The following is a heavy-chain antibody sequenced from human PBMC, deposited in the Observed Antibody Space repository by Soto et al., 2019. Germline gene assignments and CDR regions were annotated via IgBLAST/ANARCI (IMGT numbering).Heavy chain of an antibody. D-gene: IGHD2-15*01. Sequence: EVQLVESGGGFIYPGGSLRLSCAASGLTISNAWMNWVRQAPGKGLEWVGRIKTNTEGGTTDYAAAVKGRFTVSRDDSKSTLYLEMNSLKTEDTAVYYCTTGSVAGVWGQGTTVTVSS. CDR2: IKTNTEGGTT. V-gene: IGHV3-15*07. CDR1: GLTISNAW. J-gene: IGHJ6*02. CDR3: TTGSVAGV.